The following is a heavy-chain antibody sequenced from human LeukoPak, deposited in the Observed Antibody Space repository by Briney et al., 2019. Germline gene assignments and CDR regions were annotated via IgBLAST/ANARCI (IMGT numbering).Heavy chain of an antibody. CDR3: ARAQSLTAPAGTFANS. CDR1: GNIFTACF. D-gene: IGHD6-13*01. CDR2: INPNSGGT. Sequence: GASVKVSCKASGNIFTACFLHWVRRAPGQGFEWMGWINPNSGGTYYTQTFQDRVTMTRDTSISTAYMELSSLRSDDTAVYYCARAQSLTAPAGTFANSWGQGTLVTVSS. V-gene: IGHV1-2*02. J-gene: IGHJ4*02.